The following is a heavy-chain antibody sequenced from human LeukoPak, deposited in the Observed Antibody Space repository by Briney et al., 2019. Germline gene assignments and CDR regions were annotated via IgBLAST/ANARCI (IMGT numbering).Heavy chain of an antibody. CDR3: ARRVGFYGSGSLNYFDP. CDR1: GGSFSGYY. Sequence: PSETLSLTCAVYGGSFSGYYWSWIRQPPGKGLEWIGEINHSGSTNYNPSLKSRVTISVDTSKNQFSLKVTSVTASDTAVYFCARRVGFYGSGSLNYFDPWGQGILVSVS. CDR2: INHSGST. J-gene: IGHJ4*01. V-gene: IGHV4-34*01. D-gene: IGHD3-10*01.